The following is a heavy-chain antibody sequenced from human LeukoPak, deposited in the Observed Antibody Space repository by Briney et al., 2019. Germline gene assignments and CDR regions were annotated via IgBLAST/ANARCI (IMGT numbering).Heavy chain of an antibody. J-gene: IGHJ3*02. CDR1: GGSFISYA. V-gene: IGHV1-69*06. CDR3: ARGYCTNGVCLWGAFDI. Sequence: ASVKVSCKASGGSFISYAISWVRQAPGQGLEWMGRIIPIFGTANYAQKFQGRVTITADKSTSTAYMELSSLRSEDTAVYYCARGYCTNGVCLWGAFDIWGQGTMVTVSS. D-gene: IGHD2-8*01. CDR2: IIPIFGTA.